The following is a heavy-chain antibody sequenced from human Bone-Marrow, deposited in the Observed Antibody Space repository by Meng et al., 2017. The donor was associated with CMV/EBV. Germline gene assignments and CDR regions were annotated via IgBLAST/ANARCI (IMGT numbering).Heavy chain of an antibody. CDR2: ISAYNGNT. CDR1: GYTFTSYT. Sequence: ASVKVSCKASGYTFTSYTISWVRQAPGQGLEWMGWISAYNGNTNYAQKLQGRVTMTTETSTSTAYMELRSLRSDDTAVYYCARDQGGATRGEYDYWGQGTLVTVSS. CDR3: ARDQGGATRGEYDY. J-gene: IGHJ4*02. D-gene: IGHD1-26*01. V-gene: IGHV1-18*01.